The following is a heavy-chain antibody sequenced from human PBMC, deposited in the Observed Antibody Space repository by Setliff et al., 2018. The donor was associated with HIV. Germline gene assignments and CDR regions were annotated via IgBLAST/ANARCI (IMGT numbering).Heavy chain of an antibody. D-gene: IGHD2-21*01. Sequence: SVKVSCKASGYTFTTYGISWVRQAPGQGLAWMGGVTPILHTTNYAQKFQGRVTITADISTRTVYMELSSLTSEDTAIYYCARDHQTLLWLDYWGQGTLVTVSS. V-gene: IGHV1-69*10. J-gene: IGHJ4*02. CDR3: ARDHQTLLWLDY. CDR2: VTPILHTT. CDR1: GYTFTTYG.